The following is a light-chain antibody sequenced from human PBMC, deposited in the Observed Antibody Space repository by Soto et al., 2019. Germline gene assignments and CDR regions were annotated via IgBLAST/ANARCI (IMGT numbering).Light chain of an antibody. CDR2: DIS. Sequence: ETVMTQFPATLSVSPGERATLSCRASQYVSTNLAWYQQQPGQPPRLLIYDISNRATGIPARFSGSGSETEFALTITSLQSEDFAVYYCQQYNNWPPITFGQGNDWRL. CDR1: QYVSTN. J-gene: IGKJ5*01. CDR3: QQYNNWPPIT. V-gene: IGKV3D-15*01.